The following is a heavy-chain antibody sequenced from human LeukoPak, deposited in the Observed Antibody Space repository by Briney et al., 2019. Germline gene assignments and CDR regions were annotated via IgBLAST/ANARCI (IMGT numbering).Heavy chain of an antibody. V-gene: IGHV3-20*04. CDR1: GFTFDDYG. Sequence: GGSLRLFCAASGFTFDDYGMSWVRQAPGKGLEWVSGINWNGGSTGYADSVKGRFTISRDNAKNSLYLQMNSLRAEDTALYYCARGTLKAAATDFDYWGQGTLVTVSS. CDR3: ARGTLKAAATDFDY. D-gene: IGHD6-13*01. J-gene: IGHJ4*02. CDR2: INWNGGST.